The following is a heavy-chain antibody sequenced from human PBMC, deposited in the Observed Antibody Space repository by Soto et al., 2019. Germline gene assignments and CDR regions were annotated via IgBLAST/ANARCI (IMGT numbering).Heavy chain of an antibody. J-gene: IGHJ5*02. CDR3: ASYSGSYFPVGHDR. CDR2: IKQDGSEI. V-gene: IGHV3-7*01. CDR1: GFMFSSYW. Sequence: VHLVESGGGLVEPGGSLRLSCEASGFMFSSYWMSWVRQAPGEGLEWVANIKQDGSEIHYLESVEGRFTIFRDNARRSLYLQMNSLRAEDTAVYFRASYSGSYFPVGHDRWGQGTLVVVSS. D-gene: IGHD3-10*01.